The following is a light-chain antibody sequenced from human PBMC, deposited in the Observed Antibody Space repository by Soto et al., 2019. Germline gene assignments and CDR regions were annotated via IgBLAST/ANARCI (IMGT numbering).Light chain of an antibody. CDR3: QQYNSVPYT. J-gene: IGKJ2*01. CDR2: KAS. CDR1: QTINSW. Sequence: DIQMTQSPSTLSASVGDRVTITCRASQTINSWLDWYQQKPGKAPRLLIYKASSLESGVPSRFSGSGSGTELTLTISSLQPDDFATYYCQQYNSVPYTFGQGTK. V-gene: IGKV1-5*03.